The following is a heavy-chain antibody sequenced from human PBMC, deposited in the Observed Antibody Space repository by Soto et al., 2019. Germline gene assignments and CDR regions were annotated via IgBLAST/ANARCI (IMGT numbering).Heavy chain of an antibody. CDR1: GFTFSSYG. D-gene: IGHD6-13*01. J-gene: IGHJ4*02. V-gene: IGHV3-33*01. CDR3: ARASRQLVYFDY. Sequence: QVQLVESGGGVVQRGRSLRLSCTASGFTFSSYGMHWVRQAPGKGLEWVAVIWYDVTNKYYADSVKGRFTISRDNSKNTLYLQMNSLRAEDTAVYYCARASRQLVYFDYWVQGTLVTVSS. CDR2: IWYDVTNK.